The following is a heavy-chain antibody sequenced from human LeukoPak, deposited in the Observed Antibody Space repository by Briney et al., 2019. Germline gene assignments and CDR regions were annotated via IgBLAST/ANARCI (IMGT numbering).Heavy chain of an antibody. D-gene: IGHD1-26*01. Sequence: SVKVSCKASGGTFSSYVISWVRQAPGQGLEWMGRIIPILGIANYAQKFQGRVTITADKSTSTAYMELSSLRSEDTAVYYCAREMVGATYYFDYWGQGTLVTVSS. J-gene: IGHJ4*02. CDR1: GGTFSSYV. CDR2: IIPILGIA. V-gene: IGHV1-69*04. CDR3: AREMVGATYYFDY.